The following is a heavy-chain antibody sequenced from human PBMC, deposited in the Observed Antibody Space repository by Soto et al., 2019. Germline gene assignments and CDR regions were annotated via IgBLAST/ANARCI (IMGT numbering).Heavy chain of an antibody. Sequence: QLQLQESGPGLVKPSETLSLTCTVSGGSISSSSYYWGWIRQPPGKGLEWIGSIYYSGSTYYNPSLKSRVTISVTTSKNQFSLKLGSVTAADPAVYYWAGLEGGGDYYVWGSYRHPGYWGQGTLVTVSS. D-gene: IGHD3-16*02. V-gene: IGHV4-39*01. J-gene: IGHJ4*02. CDR3: AGLEGGGDYYVWGSYRHPGY. CDR2: IYYSGST. CDR1: GGSISSSSYY.